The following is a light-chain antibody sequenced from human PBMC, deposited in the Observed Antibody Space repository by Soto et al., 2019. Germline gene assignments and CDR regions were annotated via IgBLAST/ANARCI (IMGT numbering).Light chain of an antibody. CDR2: AAS. J-gene: IGKJ4*01. CDR1: QGISSY. CDR3: QQLNTYPVT. V-gene: IGKV1-9*01. Sequence: IQLTQSPSSLSASVGDRVTITCRASQGISSYLAWYQQKPGKAPKLLIYAASTLQSGVPLRFSGSGSGTDFTLTTSSLQPEDFATYYCQQLNTYPVTFGGGTKVDIK.